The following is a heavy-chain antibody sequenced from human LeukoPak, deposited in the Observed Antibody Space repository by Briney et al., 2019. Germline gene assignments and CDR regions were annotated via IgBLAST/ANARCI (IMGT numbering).Heavy chain of an antibody. Sequence: GGSLRLSCAASGFTFDDYGMSWVRQAPGKGLEWVSGITWNGGTIDYADSVKGRFTISRDNAKNSLYLQMNSLRAEDTALYYCATRYASGPIADYWGQGTLVTVSS. CDR1: GFTFDDYG. CDR2: ITWNGGTI. D-gene: IGHD3-10*01. V-gene: IGHV3-9*01. CDR3: ATRYASGPIADY. J-gene: IGHJ4*02.